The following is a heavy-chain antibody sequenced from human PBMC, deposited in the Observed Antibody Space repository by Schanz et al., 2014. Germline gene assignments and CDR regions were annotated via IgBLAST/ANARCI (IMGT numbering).Heavy chain of an antibody. J-gene: IGHJ4*02. Sequence: VQLVESGGGFVQPGGSLGLSCVVSGFTVSSDHMSWIRQAPGKGLEWVAVISYDGSNKYYADSVKGRFTISRDNSKNTLYLQMNTLRAEDTAVYYCASPSGYSDYGTYFDFWGQGTLVTVSS. CDR2: ISYDGSNK. V-gene: IGHV3-30*19. CDR3: ASPSGYSDYGTYFDF. D-gene: IGHD5-12*01. CDR1: GFTVSSDH.